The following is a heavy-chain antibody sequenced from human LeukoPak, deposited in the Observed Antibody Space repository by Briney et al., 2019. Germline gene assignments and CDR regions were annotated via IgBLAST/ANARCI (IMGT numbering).Heavy chain of an antibody. J-gene: IGHJ4*02. CDR1: GFTFSSYA. Sequence: GGSLRLSCAASGFTFSSYAMSWVRQAPGKGLEWVSTVTGHTASIYYADSVKGRFAISRDNSKNTLYLQMNSLRGEDTAVYYWAKDTPPIGYARGWSGNSFDSWGQGTLVTVSS. D-gene: IGHD6-19*01. CDR2: VTGHTASI. V-gene: IGHV3-23*01. CDR3: AKDTPPIGYARGWSGNSFDS.